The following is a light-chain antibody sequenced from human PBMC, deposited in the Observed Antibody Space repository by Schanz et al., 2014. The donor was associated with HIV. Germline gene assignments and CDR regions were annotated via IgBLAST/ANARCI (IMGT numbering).Light chain of an antibody. Sequence: EIVLTQSPGTLSLSPGERATLSCRASQSVGNYLAWYQQRPGQAPRLLIYDASKRAPGIPARFSGSGSGTDFTLTISSLEPEDFAVYYCQQRSNWPPVMYTFGQGTKLEIK. J-gene: IGKJ2*01. V-gene: IGKV3-11*01. CDR3: QQRSNWPPVMYT. CDR2: DAS. CDR1: QSVGNY.